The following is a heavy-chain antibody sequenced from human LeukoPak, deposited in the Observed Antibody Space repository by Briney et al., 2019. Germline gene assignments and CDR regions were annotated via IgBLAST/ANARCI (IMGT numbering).Heavy chain of an antibody. CDR2: IYYSGSA. CDR1: GSSISSYY. Sequence: SETLSLTCTVSGSSISSYYWNWIRHPPGMGLEWIGYIYYSGSANYNPSLKSRVTISVDTSKNQFSLKLSSVTAADTAVYYCARQSSWIFDYWGQGTLVTVSS. D-gene: IGHD6-13*01. CDR3: ARQSSWIFDY. V-gene: IGHV4-59*08. J-gene: IGHJ4*02.